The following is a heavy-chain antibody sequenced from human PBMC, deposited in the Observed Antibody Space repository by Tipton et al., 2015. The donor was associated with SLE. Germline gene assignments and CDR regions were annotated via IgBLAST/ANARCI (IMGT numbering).Heavy chain of an antibody. CDR3: ARERLYSSSWFSD. J-gene: IGHJ4*02. Sequence: TLSLTCTVSGHSISSGYYWSWIRQAPGKGLEWLESIFDSGNTYYNPSLKSRVTTSVDTSKNQFSLKLSSVTAADTAVYYCARERLYSSSWFSDWGQGTLVTVSS. V-gene: IGHV4-38-2*02. D-gene: IGHD6-13*01. CDR2: IFDSGNT. CDR1: GHSISSGYY.